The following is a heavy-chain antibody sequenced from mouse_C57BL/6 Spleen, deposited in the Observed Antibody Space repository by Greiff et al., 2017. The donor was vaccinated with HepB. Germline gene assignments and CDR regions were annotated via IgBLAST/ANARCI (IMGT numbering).Heavy chain of an antibody. Sequence: EVQLQQSGPELVKPGASVKISCKASGYTFTDYYMNWVKQSHGKSLEWIGDINPNNGGTSYNQKFKGKATLTVDKSSSTAYMELRSLTSEDSAVYYCARGRHYDYDTWFAYWGQGTLVTVSA. CDR2: INPNNGGT. CDR1: GYTFTDYY. J-gene: IGHJ3*01. D-gene: IGHD2-4*01. CDR3: ARGRHYDYDTWFAY. V-gene: IGHV1-26*01.